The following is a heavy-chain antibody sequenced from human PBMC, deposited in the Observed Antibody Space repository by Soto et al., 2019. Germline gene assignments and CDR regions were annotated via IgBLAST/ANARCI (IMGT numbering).Heavy chain of an antibody. V-gene: IGHV4-4*02. Sequence: QVQLQESGPGLVESSGTLSLTCEVSSGSISSGNWWSWVRQPPGKGLEWIGEIYYTGATNYNPSLKLRGTMTIDKSKDQISLNRRSATAADTAVYYCARVFSSGSGWMYYFDFWGQGILVSVSS. J-gene: IGHJ4*02. CDR1: SGSISSGNW. CDR3: ARVFSSGSGWMYYFDF. CDR2: IYYTGAT. D-gene: IGHD6-25*01.